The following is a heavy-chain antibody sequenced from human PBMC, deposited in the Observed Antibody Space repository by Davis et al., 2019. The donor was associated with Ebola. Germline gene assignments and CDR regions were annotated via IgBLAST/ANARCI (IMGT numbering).Heavy chain of an antibody. Sequence: GESLKISCAASGFTFSGSAMHWVRQASGKGLEWVGRIRSKANSYATAYAASVKGRFTISRDDSKNTAYLQMNSLKTEDTAVYYCTTTTTASDYRGQGTLVTVSS. D-gene: IGHD4-11*01. CDR3: TTTTTASDY. V-gene: IGHV3-73*01. CDR2: IRSKANSYAT. J-gene: IGHJ4*02. CDR1: GFTFSGSA.